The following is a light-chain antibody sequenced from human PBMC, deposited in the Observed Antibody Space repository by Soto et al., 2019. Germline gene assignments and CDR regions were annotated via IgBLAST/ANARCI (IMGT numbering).Light chain of an antibody. CDR2: DAF. V-gene: IGKV3-15*01. CDR3: QQYNNWPLIT. CDR1: HGLSIS. Sequence: EIVMTQSPATLSVSPGERATLSCSPIHGLSISLAWYQQKPGQAPRLLIYDAFTRATGIPARFSGSGSGTEFTLTISSLQSEDFAVYYCQQYNNWPLITFGQGTRLEI. J-gene: IGKJ5*01.